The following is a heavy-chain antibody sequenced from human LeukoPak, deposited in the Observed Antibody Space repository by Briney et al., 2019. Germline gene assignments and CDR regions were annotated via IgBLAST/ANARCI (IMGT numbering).Heavy chain of an antibody. V-gene: IGHV4-28*01. Sequence: NSSETLSLTCAVSGYSISSSNWWGWIRQPPGKGLEWIGYIYYSGSTYYNPSLKSRVTMSVDTSKNQFSLKLSSVTAVDTAVYYCARTYYYDSSGYYFPGASDIWGQGTMVTVSS. D-gene: IGHD3-22*01. CDR2: IYYSGST. CDR3: ARTYYYDSSGYYFPGASDI. J-gene: IGHJ3*02. CDR1: GYSISSSNW.